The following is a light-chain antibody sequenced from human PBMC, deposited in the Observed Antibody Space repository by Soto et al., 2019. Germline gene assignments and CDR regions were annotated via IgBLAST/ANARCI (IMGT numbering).Light chain of an antibody. CDR2: DVS. CDR3: SSWTSSSSYV. J-gene: IGLJ1*01. CDR1: SRDVGGYNS. Sequence: QSALTQPASVSGSPGLSIAISCTGTSRDVGGYNSVSWYQQQPGKVPKLMVHDVSNRPSGVSDRFSGSKSGNTASLTISGLQAEDEADYYCSSWTSSSSYVFGSGTKVTVL. V-gene: IGLV2-14*01.